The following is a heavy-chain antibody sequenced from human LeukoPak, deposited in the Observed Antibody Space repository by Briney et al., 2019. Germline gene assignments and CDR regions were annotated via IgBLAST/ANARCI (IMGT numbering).Heavy chain of an antibody. D-gene: IGHD3-10*01. CDR1: GFIVDSNY. Sequence: GGSLRLPCVASGFIVDSNYMNWVRQAPGKGLEWVSVIYAVGDTYYADSVKGRFTISRDNPKNTLYLQMNSLRPEDTAVYYCARGGGYFGIDYWGRGTLVTVSS. J-gene: IGHJ4*02. CDR2: IYAVGDT. V-gene: IGHV3-66*02. CDR3: ARGGGYFGIDY.